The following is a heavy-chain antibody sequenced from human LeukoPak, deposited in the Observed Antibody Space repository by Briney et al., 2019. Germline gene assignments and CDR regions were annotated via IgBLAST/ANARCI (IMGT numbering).Heavy chain of an antibody. CDR3: AKGSLVMVVTPSHLDY. CDR1: GFTFSSYA. D-gene: IGHD4-23*01. V-gene: IGHV3-23*01. J-gene: IGHJ4*02. CDR2: ISGSGGSI. Sequence: GGSLRLSCAASGFTFSSYAMSWVRQAPGEGLEWVSGISGSGGSIYYADSVKGRFAISRDNSKNTLYLQMNSLRAEDTAVYYCAKGSLVMVVTPSHLDYWGQGTLVTVSS.